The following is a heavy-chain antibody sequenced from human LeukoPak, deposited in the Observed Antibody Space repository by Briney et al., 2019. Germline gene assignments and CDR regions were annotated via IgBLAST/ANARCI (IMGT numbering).Heavy chain of an antibody. CDR1: GGTFSSYA. J-gene: IGHJ6*02. D-gene: IGHD3-10*01. CDR2: IIPILGIA. Sequence: PGASVTVSCKASGGTFSSYAISWVRQAPGQGLEWMGRIIPILGIANYAQKFQGRVTITADKSTSTAYMELSSLRSEDTAVYYCARDDPGYGSGSYRNGMDVWGQGTTVTVSS. CDR3: ARDDPGYGSGSYRNGMDV. V-gene: IGHV1-69*04.